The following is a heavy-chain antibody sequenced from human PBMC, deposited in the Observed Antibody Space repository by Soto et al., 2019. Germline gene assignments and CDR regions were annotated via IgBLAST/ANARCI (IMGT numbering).Heavy chain of an antibody. CDR1: GGFVSGFF. D-gene: IGHD3-16*01. V-gene: IGHV4-59*08. J-gene: IGHJ3*02. Sequence: SETLCLTNTLAGGFVSGFFWSWNRQNQRKGLEWIGYISYTGSSNYNASLKTRVTISVDTSKNQFSLKLSSVTAADTDVYFFSRHVRVFYVRDAFDIWGQGTIVTVSS. CDR2: ISYTGSS. CDR3: SRHVRVFYVRDAFDI.